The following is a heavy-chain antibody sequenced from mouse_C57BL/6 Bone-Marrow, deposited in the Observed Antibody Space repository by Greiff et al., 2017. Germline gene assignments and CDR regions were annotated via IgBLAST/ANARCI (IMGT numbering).Heavy chain of an antibody. Sequence: VQLQQPGAELVKPGASVKLSCKASGYTFTSYWMHWVKQRPGRGLEWIGRIDPNSGGTKYNEKFKSKATLTVDKPSSTAYMQLSSLTSEDSAVYDCARGSDFTTSDWFAYGGQGTLVTVSA. CDR3: ARGSDFTTSDWFAY. D-gene: IGHD2-12*01. CDR1: GYTFTSYW. J-gene: IGHJ3*01. CDR2: IDPNSGGT. V-gene: IGHV1-72*01.